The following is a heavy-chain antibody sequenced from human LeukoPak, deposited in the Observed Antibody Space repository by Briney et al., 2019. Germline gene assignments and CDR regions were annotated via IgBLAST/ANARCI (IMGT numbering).Heavy chain of an antibody. V-gene: IGHV3-23*01. J-gene: IGHJ4*02. Sequence: GGSLRLSCAASGFTFSSYAMSWVRQAPGKGLEWVSAISGSGGSTYYTDSVKGRFTISRDNSKNTLYLQMNSLRAEDTAVYYCARQGRYSSSWYEDWGQGTLVTVPS. D-gene: IGHD6-13*01. CDR1: GFTFSSYA. CDR2: ISGSGGST. CDR3: ARQGRYSSSWYED.